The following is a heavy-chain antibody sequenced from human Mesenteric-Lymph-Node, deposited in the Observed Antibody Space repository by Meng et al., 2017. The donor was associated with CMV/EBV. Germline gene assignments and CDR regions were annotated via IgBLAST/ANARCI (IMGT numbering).Heavy chain of an antibody. J-gene: IGHJ5*02. CDR2: ISAYNGET. D-gene: IGHD2-2*02. Sequence: ASVKVSCKASGYPFSSYGISWVRKAPGKGLEWIGWISAYNGETNYAQKLQGRVTMTRNTSISTAYMELSSLRSEDTAVYYCARGVPAAIGGWFDPWGQGTLVTVSS. CDR3: ARGVPAAIGGWFDP. V-gene: IGHV1-18*01. CDR1: GYPFSSYG.